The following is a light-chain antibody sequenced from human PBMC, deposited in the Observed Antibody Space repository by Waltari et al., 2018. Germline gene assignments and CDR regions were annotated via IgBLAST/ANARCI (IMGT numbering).Light chain of an antibody. CDR1: SSDVGGYDY. Sequence: QSALTQPASVSGSPGQSITISCTGTSSDVGGYDYVSWYQQHPGKAPKLMIYDVSNCPSGVSNRFSGSKSGNTASLTISGLQAEDEADYYCSSYTTGSTLVVFGGGTKLTIL. V-gene: IGLV2-14*03. CDR3: SSYTTGSTLVV. J-gene: IGLJ2*01. CDR2: DVS.